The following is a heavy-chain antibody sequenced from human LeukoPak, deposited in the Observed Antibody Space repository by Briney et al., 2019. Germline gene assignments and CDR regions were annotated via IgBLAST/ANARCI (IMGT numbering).Heavy chain of an antibody. Sequence: PGGSLRLSCAASGFTFSSYSMNWVRQAPGKGLEWVSSISSSSSYIYYADSVKGRFTISGDNAKNSLYLQMNSLRAEDTAVYYCARDVGGTAMFPFDYWGQGTLVTVSS. CDR3: ARDVGGTAMFPFDY. CDR1: GFTFSSYS. CDR2: ISSSSSYI. V-gene: IGHV3-21*01. J-gene: IGHJ4*02. D-gene: IGHD5-18*01.